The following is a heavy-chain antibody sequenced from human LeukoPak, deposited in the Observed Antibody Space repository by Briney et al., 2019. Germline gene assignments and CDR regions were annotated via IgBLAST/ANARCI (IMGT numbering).Heavy chain of an antibody. Sequence: GRSLRLSCAASGFTFDDYAMHWVRQAPGKGLEWVSGISWNSGSIGYADSVKGRFTISRDNAKNSLYLQMNSLRAEDTALYYCAKDGSYDIWSGYYLNWGQGTLVTVSS. CDR1: GFTFDDYA. CDR2: ISWNSGSI. D-gene: IGHD3-3*01. V-gene: IGHV3-9*01. J-gene: IGHJ4*02. CDR3: AKDGSYDIWSGYYLN.